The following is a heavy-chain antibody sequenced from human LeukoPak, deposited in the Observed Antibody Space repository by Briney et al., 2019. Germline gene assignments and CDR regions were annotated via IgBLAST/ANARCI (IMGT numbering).Heavy chain of an antibody. CDR2: IYYSGGT. Sequence: SETLSLTCTVSGGAISSYYWSWIRQPPGKGLEWIGYIYYSGGTNYHPSLKSRVTISVDTSKNQFPLNLTSVTAADTAVYYCARRGSGYDLDYWGRGTLVTVSS. CDR1: GGAISSYY. V-gene: IGHV4-59*08. J-gene: IGHJ4*02. D-gene: IGHD5-12*01. CDR3: ARRGSGYDLDY.